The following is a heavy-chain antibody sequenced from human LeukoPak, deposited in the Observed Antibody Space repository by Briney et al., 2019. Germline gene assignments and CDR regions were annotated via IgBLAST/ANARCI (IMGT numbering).Heavy chain of an antibody. CDR3: ARAGGSAWYGGAYFDY. CDR1: GYTFTSYG. J-gene: IGHJ4*02. Sequence: ASVKVSCKASGYTFTSYGISWVRQAPGQGLEWMGSISGHDGHTNYAPNLQGRVTLTTDTSTATAYMELRSLRSDDTAVYYCARAGGSAWYGGAYFDYWGQGSLVTVSS. CDR2: ISGHDGHT. V-gene: IGHV1-18*01. D-gene: IGHD6-19*01.